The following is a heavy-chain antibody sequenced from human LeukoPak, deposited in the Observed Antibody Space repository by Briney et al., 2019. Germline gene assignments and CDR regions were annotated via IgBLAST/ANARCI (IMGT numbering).Heavy chain of an antibody. Sequence: SQTLSLTCAVSGGSISSGGYSWSWIRQPPAKGLEWIGYIYHSGSTYYNPSLKSRVTISVDRSKNQFSLKLSSVTAADTAVYYCARGSGTYNYYGMDVWGQGTTVTVSS. V-gene: IGHV4-30-2*01. CDR2: IYHSGST. CDR3: ARGSGTYNYYGMDV. D-gene: IGHD6-13*01. J-gene: IGHJ6*02. CDR1: GGSISSGGYS.